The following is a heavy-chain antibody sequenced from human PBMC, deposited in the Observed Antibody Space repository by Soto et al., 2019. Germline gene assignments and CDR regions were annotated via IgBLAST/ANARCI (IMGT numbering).Heavy chain of an antibody. J-gene: IGHJ6*02. CDR1: GYTFTSYA. Sequence: ASVKVSCKASGYTFTSYAMHWVRQAPGQRLEWMGWINAGNGNTKYSQKFQGRVTITRDTSGSTAYIELSSLRSEDTAVYYWARGFSEITIFRVVKNGIDVWGQGTTVTVSS. V-gene: IGHV1-3*01. CDR2: INAGNGNT. D-gene: IGHD3-3*01. CDR3: ARGFSEITIFRVVKNGIDV.